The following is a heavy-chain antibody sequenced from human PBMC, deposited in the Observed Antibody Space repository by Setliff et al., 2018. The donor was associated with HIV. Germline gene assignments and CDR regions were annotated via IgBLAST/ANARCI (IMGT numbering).Heavy chain of an antibody. CDR1: GFTFSDYY. CDR3: ARDGGREMATTYYYYYGMDV. Sequence: GGSLRLSCAASGFTFSDYYMSWIRQAPGKGLKWVSYISSSGSTIYYADSVKGRFTISRDNAKNSLYLQMNSLRAEDTAVYYCARDGGREMATTYYYYYGMDVWGQGTTVTVSS. J-gene: IGHJ6*02. CDR2: ISSSGSTI. D-gene: IGHD5-12*01. V-gene: IGHV3-11*04.